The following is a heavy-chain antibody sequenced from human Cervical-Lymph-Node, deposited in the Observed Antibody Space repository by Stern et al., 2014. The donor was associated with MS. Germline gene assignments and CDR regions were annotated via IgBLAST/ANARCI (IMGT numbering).Heavy chain of an antibody. V-gene: IGHV5-51*03. CDR2: IYHGDSDT. Sequence: VQLVESGAEVKKLGDSLKISCKASGSSVISDWIGGGRQVPGKRTEWMGNIYHGDSDTRYSPSFQGLVTISADKSITTAYLQWNSLKASDTALYYCVRGGSGQLVGPFQHWGQGTLLSVTS. D-gene: IGHD6-6*01. CDR1: GSSVISDW. J-gene: IGHJ1*01. CDR3: VRGGSGQLVGPFQH.